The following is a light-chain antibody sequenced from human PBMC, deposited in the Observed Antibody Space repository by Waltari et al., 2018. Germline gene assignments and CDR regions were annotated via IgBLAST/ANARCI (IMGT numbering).Light chain of an antibody. CDR3: QQYNKWPPIT. CDR2: DAS. V-gene: IGKV3-15*01. Sequence: EIVVTQYPATLSGAPGARVTLACRASESVSSNIAWYQQKPGQDPRLLIYDASTRATDTPARFRGSGSGTGFTLTISSLQSEDFAVYYCQQYNKWPPITFGQGTRLEIK. CDR1: ESVSSN. J-gene: IGKJ5*01.